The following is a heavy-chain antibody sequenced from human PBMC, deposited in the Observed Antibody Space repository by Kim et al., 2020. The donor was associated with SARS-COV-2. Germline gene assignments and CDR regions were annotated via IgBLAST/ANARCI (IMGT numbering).Heavy chain of an antibody. D-gene: IGHD3-10*01. CDR3: AKRGPRPQVVRSYHHMDV. J-gene: IGHJ6*03. V-gene: IGHV3-23*01. CDR2: FGGSRGGA. CDR1: GISLTDYA. Sequence: GGSLRLSCAASGISLTDYAMTWVRQAPGKGLEWVSSFGGSRGGAFYADSVTGRFTLSSDSSTNTVFLQMNNLRVEDTATYYCAKRGPRPQVVRSYHHMDV.